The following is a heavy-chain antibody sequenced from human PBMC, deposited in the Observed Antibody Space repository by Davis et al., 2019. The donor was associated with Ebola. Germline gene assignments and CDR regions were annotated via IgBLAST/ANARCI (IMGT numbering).Heavy chain of an antibody. J-gene: IGHJ6*02. CDR1: GGSISSYY. D-gene: IGHD1-1*01. CDR3: AGRYNWNDRYYYYGMDV. V-gene: IGHV4-39*01. Sequence: MPSETLSLTCTVSGGSISSYYWSWIRQPPGKGLEWIGSIYYSGSTYYNPSLKSRVTISVDTSKNQFSLKLSSVTAADTAVYYCAGRYNWNDRYYYYGMDVWGQGTTVTVSS. CDR2: IYYSGST.